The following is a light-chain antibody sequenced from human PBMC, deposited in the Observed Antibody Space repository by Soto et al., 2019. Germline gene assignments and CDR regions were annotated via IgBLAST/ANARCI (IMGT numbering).Light chain of an antibody. CDR3: SSYTRSSALEV. J-gene: IGLJ3*02. Sequence: QSVLTQPASVSGSPGQSLTISCTGASSDIGDYPYVSWYQQNPGKAPKLLISEVTVRPSGVSTRFSGSKSGNTASLTISGLQVEDEATYFCSSYTRSSALEVFGGGTQLTVL. CDR1: SSDIGDYPY. V-gene: IGLV2-14*01. CDR2: EVT.